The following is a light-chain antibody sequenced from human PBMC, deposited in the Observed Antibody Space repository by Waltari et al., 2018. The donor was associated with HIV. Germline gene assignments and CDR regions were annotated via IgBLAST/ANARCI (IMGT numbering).Light chain of an antibody. CDR3: CSYVGSSTWV. J-gene: IGLJ3*02. CDR1: SSAVGGYNY. CDR2: DVS. Sequence: QSALTQPASVSGSPGQSITISCTGTSSAVGGYNYVSWYQQHPGKDPKVMIYDVSKRPSGVSNRFSGSKSGNTASLTISGLQAEDEADYYCCSYVGSSTWVFGGGTKLTVL. V-gene: IGLV2-23*02.